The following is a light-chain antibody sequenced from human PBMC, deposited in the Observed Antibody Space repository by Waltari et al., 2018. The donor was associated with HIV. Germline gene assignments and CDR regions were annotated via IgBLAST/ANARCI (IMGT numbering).Light chain of an antibody. Sequence: DIQMTQSPSSLSASVGDRVTITCQASQDISNYLNWYQQKPGKAPKLLIYDASNLETGVPSRFSGGGSVTEFTFTISSLQPEDIATYYCQQYDNLPYTFGQGTKLEIK. V-gene: IGKV1-33*01. CDR2: DAS. CDR1: QDISNY. J-gene: IGKJ2*01. CDR3: QQYDNLPYT.